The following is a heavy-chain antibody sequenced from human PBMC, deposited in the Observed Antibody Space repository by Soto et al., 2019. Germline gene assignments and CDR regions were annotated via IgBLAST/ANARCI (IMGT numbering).Heavy chain of an antibody. V-gene: IGHV1-18*01. D-gene: IGHD3-10*01. CDR3: ARGDYYGNTGFYHAWGRFDS. Sequence: SAKASSKAPGYTFTSYCISWVRQAPEQGLEWMGWISAYNGNTNFAQKFQGRVTMTTDTSTSTAYMELRSLRADDTAVYFCARGDYYGNTGFYHAWGRFDSSGQGFLVTVSS. J-gene: IGHJ4*02. CDR2: ISAYNGNT. CDR1: GYTFTSYC.